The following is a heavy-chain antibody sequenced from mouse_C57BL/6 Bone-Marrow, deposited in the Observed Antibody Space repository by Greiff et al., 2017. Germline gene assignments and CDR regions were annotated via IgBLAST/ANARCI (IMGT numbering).Heavy chain of an antibody. V-gene: IGHV14-4*01. Sequence: VQLQQSGAELVRPGASVKLSCTASGFNIKDDYMHWVKQRPEQGLEWIGWIDPANGDTEYASKFPGQAPITADTSSNTAYLHRISLTSEYTSVYYGTPHYYCCSSAWLAYWGQGTLVTVSA. D-gene: IGHD1-1*01. CDR1: GFNIKDDY. CDR2: IDPANGDT. CDR3: TPHYYCCSSAWLAY. J-gene: IGHJ3*01.